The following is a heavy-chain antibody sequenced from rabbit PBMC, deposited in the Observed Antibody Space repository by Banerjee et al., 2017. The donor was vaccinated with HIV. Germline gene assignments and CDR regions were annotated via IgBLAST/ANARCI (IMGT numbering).Heavy chain of an antibody. CDR1: GIDFSADYY. V-gene: IGHV1S43*01. CDR3: ARDPLLVVAGVAAYYGMDL. Sequence: QQHLEESGGGLVKPGGTLTLTCKASGIDFSADYYLCWVRQAPGKGLELIACIYISSGSADYASWVNGRFTVSRSTSLNTVDLKMTSLTAADTATYFCARDPLLVVAGVAAYYGMDLWGPGTLVTVS. CDR2: IYISSGSA. J-gene: IGHJ6*01. D-gene: IGHD4-1*01.